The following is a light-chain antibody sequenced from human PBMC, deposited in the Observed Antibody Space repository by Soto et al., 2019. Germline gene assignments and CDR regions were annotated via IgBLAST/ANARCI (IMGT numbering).Light chain of an antibody. CDR2: EVS. CDR3: CSYAGSYVV. CDR1: SSDVGSYNL. V-gene: IGLV2-23*02. Sequence: QSVLTQPASVSGSPGQSITISCTGTSSDVGSYNLVSWYQQHPGKAPKLMIYEVSKRPSGVSNRFSGSKSGNTASLTISGLRAEDEADYYCCSYAGSYVVFGGGTKLTVL. J-gene: IGLJ2*01.